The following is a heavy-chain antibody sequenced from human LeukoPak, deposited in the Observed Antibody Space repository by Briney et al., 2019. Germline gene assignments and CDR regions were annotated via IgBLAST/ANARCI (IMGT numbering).Heavy chain of an antibody. CDR2: FHTRGST. J-gene: IGHJ6*03. V-gene: IGHV4-61*02. D-gene: IGHD5-12*01. Sequence: SETLSLTCTVSRGSISSGNYYWSWIRQPAGKGLEWIGRFHTRGSTNYNPSLKSRVIISVDTSKNQFSLKLNSVTAADTAVYYCARTTEGYAGGPGYSYYYMDVWGKGTTVTISS. CDR1: RGSISSGNYY. CDR3: ARTTEGYAGGPGYSYYYMDV.